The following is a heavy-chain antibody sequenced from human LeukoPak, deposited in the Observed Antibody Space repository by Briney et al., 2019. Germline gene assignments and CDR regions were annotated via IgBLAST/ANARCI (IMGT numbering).Heavy chain of an antibody. V-gene: IGHV3-30-3*02. CDR1: GFTFSSYA. J-gene: IGHJ4*02. D-gene: IGHD2-21*02. Sequence: GGSLRLSCAASGFTFSSYAMHWVRQAPGKGLEWVAVISYDGSNKYYADSVKGRFTISRDNSKNTLYLQMNSLRAEDTAVYYCAKLLEFIVVVTASDYWGQGTLVTVSS. CDR2: ISYDGSNK. CDR3: AKLLEFIVVVTASDY.